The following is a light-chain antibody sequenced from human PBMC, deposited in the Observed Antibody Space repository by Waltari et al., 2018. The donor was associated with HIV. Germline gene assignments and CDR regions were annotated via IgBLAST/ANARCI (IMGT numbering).Light chain of an antibody. CDR1: SSNLGPGYD. Sequence: QSALTQPPSVSAAPGQRVTIPCTGSSSNLGPGYDVQRYQQLPGTAPKLLVYDNINRPSGVPDRFSGSKSGISASLAITGLQAEDEANYYCQSYDNSLSAWVFGGGTKVTVL. CDR2: DNI. CDR3: QSYDNSLSAWV. J-gene: IGLJ3*02. V-gene: IGLV1-40*01.